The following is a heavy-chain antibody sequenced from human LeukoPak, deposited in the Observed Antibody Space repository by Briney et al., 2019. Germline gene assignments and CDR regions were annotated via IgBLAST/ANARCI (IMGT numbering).Heavy chain of an antibody. D-gene: IGHD3-3*01. J-gene: IGHJ4*02. V-gene: IGHV3-48*02. CDR1: GFTFSSYS. CDR2: ISSSSSTI. CDR3: ARDPNDFWSGLLFDY. Sequence: AGGSLRLSCSASGFTFSSYSMNWVRQAPGKGLEWVSYISSSSSTIYYADSVKGRFTISRDNAKNSLYLQMNSLRDEDTAVYYCARDPNDFWSGLLFDYWGQGTLATVSS.